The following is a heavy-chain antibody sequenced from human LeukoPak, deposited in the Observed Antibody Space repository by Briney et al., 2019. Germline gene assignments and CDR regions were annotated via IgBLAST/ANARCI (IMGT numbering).Heavy chain of an antibody. CDR2: ISSDGSRT. CDR1: GVTFSSYW. V-gene: IGHV3-74*01. Sequence: GGSLRLSCEASGVTFSSYWMHWVRQVPGKGLGWVSRISSDGSRTIYADSVKGRFTISRDNGKNTLYLQMNSLRAEDTAVYYCATGQGHGMDVWGQGTTVTVSS. CDR3: ATGQGHGMDV. D-gene: IGHD1-14*01. J-gene: IGHJ6*01.